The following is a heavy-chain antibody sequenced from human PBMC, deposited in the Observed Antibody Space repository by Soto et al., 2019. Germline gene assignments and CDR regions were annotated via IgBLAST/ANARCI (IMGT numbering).Heavy chain of an antibody. Sequence: EVQLVESGGGLVQPGGSLRLSCAASGFTFSSYWMSWVRQAPGKGLEWVANIKQDGSEKYYVDSVKGRFTISRDNAKNSLYLQMNSLRAEDTAVYYCARERSGYDSSGIYYYYYYYMDVWGKGTTVTVSS. V-gene: IGHV3-7*01. D-gene: IGHD5-12*01. CDR2: IKQDGSEK. J-gene: IGHJ6*03. CDR1: GFTFSSYW. CDR3: ARERSGYDSSGIYYYYYYYMDV.